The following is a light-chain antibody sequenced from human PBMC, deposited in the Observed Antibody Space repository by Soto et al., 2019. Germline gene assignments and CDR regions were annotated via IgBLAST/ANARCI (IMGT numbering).Light chain of an antibody. J-gene: IGKJ2*01. CDR1: QRVSSSY. CDR2: GAS. V-gene: IGKV3-20*01. CDR3: HQYGSSALSP. Sequence: EIVLTQSPGTLSLSPGERATLSCRASQRVSSSYLAWYQQKPGQAPRLLIYGASSRATGIPDRFSGSGSGTDFTLTISRLEPDAFSVYYCHQYGSSALSPFGHGTQLQI.